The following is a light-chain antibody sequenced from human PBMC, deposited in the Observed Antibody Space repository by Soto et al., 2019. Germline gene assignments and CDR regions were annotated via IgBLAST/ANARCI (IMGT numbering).Light chain of an antibody. CDR3: QQYYSTLFT. Sequence: DIEMTSSPSFLSASVGDKVTITCRATESVSKWLAWYQEKPGNPPRPLIYDASTLGSGVPDRFSGSGSGTDFTLTISSLQAADVAVYYCQQYYSTLFTFGPGTKVDIK. CDR2: DAS. V-gene: IGKV1-5*01. CDR1: ESVSKW. J-gene: IGKJ3*01.